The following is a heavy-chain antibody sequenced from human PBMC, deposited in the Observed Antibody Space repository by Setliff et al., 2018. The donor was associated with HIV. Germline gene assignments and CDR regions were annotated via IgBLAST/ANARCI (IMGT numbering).Heavy chain of an antibody. V-gene: IGHV1-69*13. D-gene: IGHD5-12*01. CDR2: IIPIFGTA. CDR3: ATDGIGGWLRPMPDY. J-gene: IGHJ4*02. CDR1: GGTFSSQA. Sequence: SVKVSCKASGGTFSSQAINWVRQAPGPGLEWMGGIIPIFGTANYAQKFQGRVTITADESTSTADMELSGLRSEDTAVYYCATDGIGGWLRPMPDYWGQGTQVTLSS.